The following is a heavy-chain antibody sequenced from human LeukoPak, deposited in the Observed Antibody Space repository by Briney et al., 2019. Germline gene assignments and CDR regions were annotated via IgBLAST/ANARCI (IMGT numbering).Heavy chain of an antibody. V-gene: IGHV4-30-4*01. D-gene: IGHD5-12*01. CDR2: IYYSGST. CDR3: AREDIVATIPA. J-gene: IGHJ4*02. Sequence: SETLSLTCTVSGGSISSGDYYWSWIRQPPGKGLEWIGYIYYSGSTYYNPSLKSRVTISVDTSKNQFSLKLSSVTAADTAVYYCAREDIVATIPAWGQGTLVTASS. CDR1: GGSISSGDYY.